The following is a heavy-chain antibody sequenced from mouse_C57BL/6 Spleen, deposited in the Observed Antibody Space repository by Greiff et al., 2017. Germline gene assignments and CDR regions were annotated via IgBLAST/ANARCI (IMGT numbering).Heavy chain of an antibody. D-gene: IGHD1-1*01. Sequence: QVQLQQPGAELVMPGASVKLSCKASGYTFTSYWMHWVKQRPGQGLEWIGEIDPSDSYTNYNQKFKGKSTLTVDKSSSTAYMQLSSLTSEDSAVYYCARGDYGSSSHFDYWGQGTTLTVSS. CDR2: IDPSDSYT. CDR3: ARGDYGSSSHFDY. J-gene: IGHJ2*01. V-gene: IGHV1-69*01. CDR1: GYTFTSYW.